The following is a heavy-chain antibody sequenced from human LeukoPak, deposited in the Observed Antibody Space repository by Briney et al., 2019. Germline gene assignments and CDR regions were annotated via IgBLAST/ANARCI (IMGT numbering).Heavy chain of an antibody. CDR3: ARGNYVWGSYRFSY. J-gene: IGHJ4*02. D-gene: IGHD3-16*02. CDR1: GGSISSGGYY. Sequence: SETLSLTCTVSGGSISSGGYYWSWIRQPPGKGLEWIGEINHSGSTNYNPSLKSRVTISVDTSKNQFSLKLSSVTAADTAVYYCARGNYVWGSYRFSYWGQGTLVTVSS. V-gene: IGHV4-39*07. CDR2: INHSGST.